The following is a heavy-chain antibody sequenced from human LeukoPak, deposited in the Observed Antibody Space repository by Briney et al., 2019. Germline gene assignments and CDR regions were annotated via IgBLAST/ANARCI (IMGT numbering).Heavy chain of an antibody. CDR1: GGSISSSSYY. J-gene: IGHJ3*01. V-gene: IGHV4-39*07. D-gene: IGHD2-2*01. CDR3: ARDAMGYCSSDICYGPFDV. Sequence: SETLSLTCTVSGGSISSSSYYWGWIRQPPGKGLEWIGSIYYSGSTYYNPSLKSRVTNSVDSSKTQFSLRLTSVTAADTAVYYCARDAMGYCSSDICYGPFDVWGPGKLVSVTS. CDR2: IYYSGST.